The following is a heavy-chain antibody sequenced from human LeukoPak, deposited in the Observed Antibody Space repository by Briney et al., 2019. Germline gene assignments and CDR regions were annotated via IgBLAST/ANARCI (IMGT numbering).Heavy chain of an antibody. V-gene: IGHV4-38-2*02. CDR2: IFHSGTT. D-gene: IGHD2-15*01. Sequence: PSETLSLTCSVSGYSISDGSYWGWIRHPPGKGLEWIGSIFHSGTTYYDPSLKSRVTISVDTSKNQFSLRLDSVTAADTAVYYCARMGGYFDYWGQGTLVTVSS. CDR1: GYSISDGSY. J-gene: IGHJ4*02. CDR3: ARMGGYFDY.